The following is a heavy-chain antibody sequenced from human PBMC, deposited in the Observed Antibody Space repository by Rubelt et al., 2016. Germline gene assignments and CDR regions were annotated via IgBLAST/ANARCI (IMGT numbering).Heavy chain of an antibody. Sequence: KASGYTFTGYYMHWVRQAPGQGLEWMGRINPNSGGTNYAQKFQGRVTMTRDTSISTAYMELSSLRSEDTAVYYCARDRLEHYFDYWGQGTLVTVSS. CDR3: ARDRLEHYFDY. J-gene: IGHJ4*02. CDR1: GYTFTGYY. CDR2: INPNSGGT. V-gene: IGHV1-2*06.